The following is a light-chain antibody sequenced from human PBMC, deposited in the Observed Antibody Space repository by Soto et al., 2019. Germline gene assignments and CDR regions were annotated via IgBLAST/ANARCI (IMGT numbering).Light chain of an antibody. J-gene: IGLJ1*01. CDR1: SSNIGAGYD. Sequence: QSVLTQPPSVSGAPGQRVTISCTGSSSNIGAGYDVHWYQQLPGTAPKLLIYGNSNRPSGVPHRFSGSKSGTSASLAITGLKAEHEAEYYCQSYDSRLSGYVFGTGTKVTVL. V-gene: IGLV1-40*01. CDR3: QSYDSRLSGYV. CDR2: GNS.